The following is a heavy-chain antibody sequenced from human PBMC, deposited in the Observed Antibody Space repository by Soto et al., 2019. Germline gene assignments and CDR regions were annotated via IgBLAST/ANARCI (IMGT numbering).Heavy chain of an antibody. V-gene: IGHV1-18*01. J-gene: IGHJ4*02. CDR3: TRDPNGPTDSDY. CDR1: GYTFTSYV. CDR2: INAYNRNT. D-gene: IGHD2-8*01. Sequence: AASLKVSCKSSGYTFTSYVMSWVRQAPGQGLEWVGWINAYNRNTNYAQKFQGRVTMTTDTSTTTAYMELRSLRSDDTAVYYCTRDPNGPTDSDYWGLGTLVTVSS.